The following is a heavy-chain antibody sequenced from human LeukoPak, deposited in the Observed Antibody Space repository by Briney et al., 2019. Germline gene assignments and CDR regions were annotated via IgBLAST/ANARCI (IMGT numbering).Heavy chain of an antibody. CDR2: ISSSSTI. D-gene: IGHD1-26*01. CDR1: GFTFSSYS. CDR3: ARPPRGWELPYSFDY. Sequence: GGSLRLSCAASGFTFSSYSMNWVRQAPGKGLEWVSYISSSSTIYYADSVKGRFTISRDNAKNSLYLQMNSLRAEDTAVYYCARPPRGWELPYSFDYWGQGTLVTVSS. J-gene: IGHJ4*02. V-gene: IGHV3-48*01.